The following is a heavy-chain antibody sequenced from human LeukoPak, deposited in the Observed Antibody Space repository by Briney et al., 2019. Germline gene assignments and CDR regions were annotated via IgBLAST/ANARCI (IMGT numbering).Heavy chain of an antibody. CDR1: GFTVSSNY. Sequence: GGSLRLSCAASGFTVSSNYMSWVRQAPGKGLEWVSVIYSGGSTYYADSVKGRFTISRDNSKNTLYLQMNSLRAEDTAVYYCASSSWYVLSDYWGQGTLVTVSS. CDR3: ASSSWYVLSDY. J-gene: IGHJ4*02. D-gene: IGHD6-13*01. CDR2: IYSGGST. V-gene: IGHV3-53*01.